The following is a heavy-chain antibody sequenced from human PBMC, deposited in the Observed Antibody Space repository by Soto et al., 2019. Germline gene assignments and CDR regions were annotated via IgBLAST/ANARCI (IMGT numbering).Heavy chain of an antibody. CDR2: ISWNSGSI. CDR3: AKCGGGDFWSGYYGYYGMDV. Sequence: SLRLSCAASGFTFGDYAMHWVRQGPGKGLEWVSGISWNSGSIGYADSVKGRFTISRDNAKNSLYLQMNSLRAEDTALYYCAKCGGGDFWSGYYGYYGMDVWGQGTTVTVSS. CDR1: GFTFGDYA. J-gene: IGHJ6*02. D-gene: IGHD3-3*01. V-gene: IGHV3-9*01.